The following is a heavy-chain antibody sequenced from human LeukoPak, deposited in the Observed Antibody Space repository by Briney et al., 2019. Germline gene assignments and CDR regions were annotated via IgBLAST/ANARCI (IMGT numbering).Heavy chain of an antibody. J-gene: IGHJ4*02. D-gene: IGHD6-19*01. Sequence: GXSLQISCKASGSIFTSYWIGWVRQLPGKGVEWMGIIYPGDSDTRDSPSLQGQVNISAEKTTTTVYLQWSSLKASDSGMYYCARQYSSGWYRHFDYWGQGTLVTVSS. V-gene: IGHV5-51*01. CDR2: IYPGDSDT. CDR1: GSIFTSYW. CDR3: ARQYSSGWYRHFDY.